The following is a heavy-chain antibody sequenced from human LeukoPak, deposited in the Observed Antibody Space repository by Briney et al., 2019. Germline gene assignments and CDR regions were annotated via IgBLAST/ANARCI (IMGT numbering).Heavy chain of an antibody. Sequence: PSETLSLTCTVSGGSINNYYWSWIRQPPGKGLEWIGDIYYRGRTNYNPSLKRRVTFSVDTSKNQFSLKLNSVTAADTAVYYCARGHYDSSSYSNPLDPWGPGSLVTVST. J-gene: IGHJ5*02. CDR3: ARGHYDSSSYSNPLDP. CDR2: IYYRGRT. D-gene: IGHD3-22*01. V-gene: IGHV4-59*01. CDR1: GGSINNYY.